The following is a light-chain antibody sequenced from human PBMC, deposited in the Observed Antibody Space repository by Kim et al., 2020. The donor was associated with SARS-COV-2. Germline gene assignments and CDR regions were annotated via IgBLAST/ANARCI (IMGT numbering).Light chain of an antibody. J-gene: IGLJ1*01. CDR1: KLGDKY. CDR3: QAWDSSTYV. CDR2: QDS. Sequence: SYELTQPPSVSVSPGQTASITCSGDKLGDKYACWYQQKPGQSPVLVIYQDSKRPSGIPERFSGSNSGNTATLTISGTQAMDEAHYYCQAWDSSTYVFGTGTKVTVL. V-gene: IGLV3-1*01.